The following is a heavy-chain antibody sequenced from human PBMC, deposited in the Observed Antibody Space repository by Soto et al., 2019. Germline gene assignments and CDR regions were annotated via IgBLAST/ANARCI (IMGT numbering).Heavy chain of an antibody. CDR3: ARAPIKNIVATTSDY. D-gene: IGHD5-12*01. V-gene: IGHV1-18*01. CDR1: GYTFTSYG. Sequence: ASVKVSCKASGYTFTSYGISWVRQAPGQGLEWMGWISAYNGNTNYAQKLQGRVTMTTDTSTSTAYMELRSLRSDDTAVYYCARAPIKNIVATTSDYWGQGTLVTVSS. J-gene: IGHJ4*02. CDR2: ISAYNGNT.